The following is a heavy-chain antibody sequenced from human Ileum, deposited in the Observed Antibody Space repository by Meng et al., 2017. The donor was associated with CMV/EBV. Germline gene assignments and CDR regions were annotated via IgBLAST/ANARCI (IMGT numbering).Heavy chain of an antibody. J-gene: IGHJ3*01. CDR1: GFTFSGYG. Sequence: GGSLRLSCSASGFTFSGYGMSWVRQAPGKGLEWVSAIRDSGANTYYAGSVTGRFTISRDNSHNTLYLQMHSLRAEDTAVYYCARALGLGAVMPNYDDFDLWGQG. V-gene: IGHV3-23*01. CDR3: ARALGLGAVMPNYDDFDL. CDR2: IRDSGANT. D-gene: IGHD6-19*01.